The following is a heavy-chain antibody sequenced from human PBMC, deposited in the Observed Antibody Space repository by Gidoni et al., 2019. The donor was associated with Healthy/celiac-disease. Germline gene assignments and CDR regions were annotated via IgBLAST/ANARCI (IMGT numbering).Heavy chain of an antibody. D-gene: IGHD3-10*01. V-gene: IGHV4-61*01. J-gene: IGHJ4*02. CDR2: IYYSGST. Sequence: QVQLQESGPGLVKPSETLSLTCTVSGGSVSSGSYYWSWIRQPPGKGLEWIGYIYYSGSTNYTPSLKSRVTISVDTSKNQFSLKLSSVTAADTAVYYCARDIRFGDYFDYWGQGTLVTVSS. CDR1: GGSVSSGSYY. CDR3: ARDIRFGDYFDY.